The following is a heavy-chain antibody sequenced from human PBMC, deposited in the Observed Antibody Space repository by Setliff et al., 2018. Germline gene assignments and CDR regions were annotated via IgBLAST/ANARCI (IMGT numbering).Heavy chain of an antibody. CDR3: ARLALTGYDSSGYYYALEYYYYMDV. CDR2: ISWNSGNI. Sequence: PGGSLRLSCAASGFRFDDYAMHCVRQAPGKGLEWVSGISWNSGNIDYADSVKGRFTISRDNAKNSLYLPMNSLRPEDTALYYCARLALTGYDSSGYYYALEYYYYMDVWGKGTTVTVSS. D-gene: IGHD3-22*01. V-gene: IGHV3-9*01. CDR1: GFRFDDYA. J-gene: IGHJ6*03.